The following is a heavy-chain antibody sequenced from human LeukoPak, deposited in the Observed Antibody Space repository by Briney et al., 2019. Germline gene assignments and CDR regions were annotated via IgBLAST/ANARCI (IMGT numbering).Heavy chain of an antibody. V-gene: IGHV3-21*01. D-gene: IGHD6-13*01. CDR1: GFTFSSYE. J-gene: IGHJ3*02. CDR3: AREGIAAAESDAFDI. CDR2: ISSSSSYI. Sequence: GGSLRLSCAASGFTFSSYEMNWVCQAPGKGLEWVSSISSSSSYIYYADSVKGRFTISRDNAKNSLYLQMNSLRAEDTAVYYCAREGIAAAESDAFDIWGQGTMVTVSS.